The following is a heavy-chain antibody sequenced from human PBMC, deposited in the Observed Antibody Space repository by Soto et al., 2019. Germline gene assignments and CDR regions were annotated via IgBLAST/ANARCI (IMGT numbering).Heavy chain of an antibody. J-gene: IGHJ4*02. D-gene: IGHD1-20*01. Sequence: QEQLVESGGGVVQPGRSLRLSCAASGFTFSSYAMHWVRQAPGKGLEWVAVISYDGTNKYYADSVKGRFTISRDNSKYTLYLQMTSLRAEDTAVYYCARDWGYNWNDGGGRYFDYWGQGTLVTVSS. V-gene: IGHV3-30-3*01. CDR3: ARDWGYNWNDGGGRYFDY. CDR2: ISYDGTNK. CDR1: GFTFSSYA.